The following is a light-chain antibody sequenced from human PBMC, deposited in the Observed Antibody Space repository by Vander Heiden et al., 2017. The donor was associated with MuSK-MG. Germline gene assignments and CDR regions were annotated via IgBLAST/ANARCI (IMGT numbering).Light chain of an antibody. CDR2: QDS. CDR3: QAWDSSTAV. Sequence: SYELTQPPSVSVSPGQTASSTCPGDKLGDKYACWYQQKPGQSPVLVIYQDSKRPSGIPERFSGSNSGNTATLTISGTQAMDEADYYCQAWDSSTAVFGTGTKVTVL. CDR1: KLGDKY. V-gene: IGLV3-1*01. J-gene: IGLJ1*01.